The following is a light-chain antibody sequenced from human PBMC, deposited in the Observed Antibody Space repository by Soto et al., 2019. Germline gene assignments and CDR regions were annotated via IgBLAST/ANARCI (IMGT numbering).Light chain of an antibody. Sequence: EIVLTQSPATLSLSPGERATLSCRASQSVSSYLAWYQQKPGQAPRLLIYDASNRATGIPARFSGSGSGTDFTLTISRLEPEDFAVYYCQQRELTFGGGTKVEIK. V-gene: IGKV3-11*01. CDR2: DAS. CDR1: QSVSSY. J-gene: IGKJ4*01. CDR3: QQRELT.